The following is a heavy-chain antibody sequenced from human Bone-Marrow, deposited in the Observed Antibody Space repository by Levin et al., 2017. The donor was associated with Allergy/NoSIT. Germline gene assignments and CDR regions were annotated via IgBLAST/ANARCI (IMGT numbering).Heavy chain of an antibody. CDR3: ARRITTFGVVIINPFKGNWCDP. D-gene: IGHD3-3*01. CDR2: INHSGST. V-gene: IGHV4-34*01. Sequence: GSLRLSCAVYGGSFSDSYWSWIRQPPGKGLEWIGEINHSGSTKYNPSLKSRVTISLDTSKNQFSLKLRSLTAADTSVYYCARRITTFGVVIINPFKGNWCDPWGQGTLVTVSS. J-gene: IGHJ5*02. CDR1: GGSFSDSY.